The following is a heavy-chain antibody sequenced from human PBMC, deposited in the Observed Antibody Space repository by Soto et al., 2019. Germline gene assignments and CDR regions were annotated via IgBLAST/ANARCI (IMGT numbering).Heavy chain of an antibody. J-gene: IGHJ6*02. CDR2: IYYSGST. CDR1: GGSISSGDYY. V-gene: IGHV4-30-4*01. CDR3: ARDQMGSRDYYYGMDV. D-gene: IGHD3-10*01. Sequence: SSETLSLTCTVSGGSISSGDYYWSWIRQPPGKGLEWIGYIYYSGSTYYNPSLKSRVTISVDTSKNRFSLKLSFVTAADTAVYYCARDQMGSRDYYYGMDVWGQGTTVTAP.